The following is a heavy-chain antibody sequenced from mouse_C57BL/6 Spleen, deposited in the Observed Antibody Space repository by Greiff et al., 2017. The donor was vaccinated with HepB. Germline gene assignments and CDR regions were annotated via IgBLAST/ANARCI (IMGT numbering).Heavy chain of an antibody. CDR1: GYTFTDYE. CDR2: IDPETGGT. Sequence: QVHVKQSGAELVRPGASVTLSCKASGYTFTDYEMHWVKQTPVHGLEWIGAIDPETGGTAYNQKFKGKAILTADKSSSTAYMELRSLTSEDSAVYYCRLCYSNYPRAMDYWGQGTSVTVSS. V-gene: IGHV1-15*01. CDR3: RLCYSNYPRAMDY. D-gene: IGHD2-5*01. J-gene: IGHJ4*01.